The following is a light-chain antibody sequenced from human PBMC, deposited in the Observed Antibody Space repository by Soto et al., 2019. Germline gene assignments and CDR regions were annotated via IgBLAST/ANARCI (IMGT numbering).Light chain of an antibody. CDR2: EGS. J-gene: IGLJ2*01. Sequence: QSVLTQPASVSGSPGQSITISCTGTSSDVGSYNLVSWYQQHPGKAPKLMIYEGSKRPSGVSNRFSGSKSGNTASLTISGLQAEDEADYDCCSYAGSSTVFGGGTKLTVL. V-gene: IGLV2-23*01. CDR1: SSDVGSYNL. CDR3: CSYAGSSTV.